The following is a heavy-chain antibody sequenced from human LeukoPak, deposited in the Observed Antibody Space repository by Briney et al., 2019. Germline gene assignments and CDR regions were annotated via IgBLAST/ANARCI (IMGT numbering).Heavy chain of an antibody. CDR2: IYYSGST. V-gene: IGHV4-59*01. CDR1: GGSISGYY. J-gene: IGHJ4*02. CDR3: ARDFGT. Sequence: PSETLSLTCIVSGGSISGYYWNWIRQPPGKGLEWIGYIYYSGSTNYNPSLKSRVTISVDTSKNQFSLKLSSVTAADTAVYYCARDFGTWGQGTLVTVSS. D-gene: IGHD3/OR15-3a*01.